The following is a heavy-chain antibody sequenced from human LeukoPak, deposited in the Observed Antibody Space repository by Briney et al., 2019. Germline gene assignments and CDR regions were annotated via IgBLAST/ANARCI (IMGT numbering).Heavy chain of an antibody. CDR3: ASGTRAHYDILTGYSYYFDY. Sequence: GGSLRLSCAASGFTFSSYSMNWVRQAPGKGLEWVSYISSSSSTIYYADSVKGRFTISRDNAKNSLYLQMNSLRAEDTAVYYCASGTRAHYDILTGYSYYFDYWGQGTLVTVSS. CDR1: GFTFSSYS. D-gene: IGHD3-9*01. CDR2: ISSSSSTI. V-gene: IGHV3-48*04. J-gene: IGHJ4*02.